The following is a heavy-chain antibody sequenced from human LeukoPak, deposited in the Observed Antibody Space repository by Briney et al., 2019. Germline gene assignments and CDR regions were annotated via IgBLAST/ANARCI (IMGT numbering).Heavy chain of an antibody. CDR1: GGSISTYY. Sequence: SETLSLTCTVSGGSISTYYWSWIRRPPGKGLEWIAYIHASGPTNYNPSLKSRITISVDTPKNQFSLKLSSVTAANTAVYYCARHDAGIAARPFDNWGQGTLVTVSS. V-gene: IGHV4-4*09. D-gene: IGHD6-6*01. J-gene: IGHJ4*02. CDR2: IHASGPT. CDR3: ARHDAGIAARPFDN.